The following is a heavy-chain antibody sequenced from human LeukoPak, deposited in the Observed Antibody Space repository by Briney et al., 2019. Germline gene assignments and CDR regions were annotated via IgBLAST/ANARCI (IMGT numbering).Heavy chain of an antibody. V-gene: IGHV3-30-3*01. Sequence: PGGSLRLSCAASGFTFSSYAMHWVRQAPGKGLEWVAVISYDGSNKYYADSVKGRFTISRDNSKNTLYLQMNSLRAEDTAVYYCASSTCSSTSCYNRGVGGQNFYFDYWGQGTLVTVSS. CDR2: ISYDGSNK. CDR1: GFTFSSYA. CDR3: ASSTCSSTSCYNRGVGGQNFYFDY. D-gene: IGHD2-2*02. J-gene: IGHJ4*02.